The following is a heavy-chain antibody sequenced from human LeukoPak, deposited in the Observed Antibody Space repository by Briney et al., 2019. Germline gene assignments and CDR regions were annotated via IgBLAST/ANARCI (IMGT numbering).Heavy chain of an antibody. J-gene: IGHJ6*02. CDR1: GFTLSGSA. CDR3: SSGVDGMDV. CDR2: IRSQANNYAT. Sequence: QPGGSLRLSCAASGFTLSGSAMHWVRQASGKGLEWVGRIRSQANNYATAYDASVKGRFTISRDDSKSTAYLQMNSLKTEDTAVYYCSSGVDGMDVWGQGTTVTVSS. D-gene: IGHD3-10*01. V-gene: IGHV3-73*01.